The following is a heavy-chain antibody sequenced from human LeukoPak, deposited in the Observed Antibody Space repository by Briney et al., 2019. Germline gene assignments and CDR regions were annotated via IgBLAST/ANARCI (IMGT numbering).Heavy chain of an antibody. V-gene: IGHV3-11*04. D-gene: IGHD2-2*02. Sequence: GGSLRLSCAASGFTFSDYYMSWIRQAPGKGLEWVSYISSSGSTIYYADSVKGRFTISRDNAKNSLYLQMNSLRAEDTAVYYCAREYCSSTSCYIRSRAFDYWGQGTLVTVSS. J-gene: IGHJ4*02. CDR1: GFTFSDYY. CDR3: AREYCSSTSCYIRSRAFDY. CDR2: ISSSGSTI.